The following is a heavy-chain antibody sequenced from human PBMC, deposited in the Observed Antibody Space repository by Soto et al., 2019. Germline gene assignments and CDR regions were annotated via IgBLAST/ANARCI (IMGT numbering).Heavy chain of an antibody. CDR1: GFTFSSYW. CDR3: VRTSLVVAAATREDY. CDR2: INSDGSST. V-gene: IGHV3-74*01. J-gene: IGHJ4*02. D-gene: IGHD2-15*01. Sequence: VQLVESGGGLVQPGGSLRLSCAASGFTFSSYWMHWVRQAPGKGLVWVSRINSDGSSTSYADSVKGRFTISIDNAKNTLYLQMNSLRAEDTAVYYCVRTSLVVAAATREDYWGQGTLVTVSS.